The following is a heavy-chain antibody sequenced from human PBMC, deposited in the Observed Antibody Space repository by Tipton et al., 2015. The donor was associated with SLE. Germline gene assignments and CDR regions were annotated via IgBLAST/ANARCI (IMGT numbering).Heavy chain of an antibody. CDR2: IYYSGST. Sequence: TLSLTCTVSGGSISSSSYYWGWIRQPPGKGLEWIGSIYYSGSTYYNPSLKRRDTISVDTSKNQFSLKLSSVTAADTAVYYCARQTATTVTTYWYFDLWGRGTLVTVSS. CDR3: ARQTATTVTTYWYFDL. CDR1: GGSISSSSYY. J-gene: IGHJ2*01. V-gene: IGHV4-39*07. D-gene: IGHD4-17*01.